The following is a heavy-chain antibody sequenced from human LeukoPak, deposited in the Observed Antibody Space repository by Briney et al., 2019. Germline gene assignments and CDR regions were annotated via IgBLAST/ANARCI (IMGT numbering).Heavy chain of an antibody. J-gene: IGHJ4*02. D-gene: IGHD3-16*02. V-gene: IGHV4-34*01. CDR3: ARAPIYDYVWGSYRYMFFDY. CDR2: INHSGST. CDR1: GGSFSGYY. Sequence: SETLSLTCAVYGGSFSGYYWSWIRQPPGKGLEWIGEINHSGSTNYNPSLKSRVTISVDTSKNQFSLKLSSVTAADTAVYYCARAPIYDYVWGSYRYMFFDYWGQRTLVTVSS.